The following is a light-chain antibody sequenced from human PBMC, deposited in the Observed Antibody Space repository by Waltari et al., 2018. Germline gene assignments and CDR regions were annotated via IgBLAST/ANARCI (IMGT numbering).Light chain of an antibody. Sequence: QSVLTQPPSLSGTPGQRVTISWSRNSSNIGTTYVFCYQQFPGRAPKLLIYLDDHRPSGVPDRFSASKSGSSASLTISGLRPEDEADYHCAGWDDSLTGVVFGGGTKLTV. CDR1: SSNIGTTY. J-gene: IGLJ2*01. V-gene: IGLV1-47*01. CDR2: LDD. CDR3: AGWDDSLTGVV.